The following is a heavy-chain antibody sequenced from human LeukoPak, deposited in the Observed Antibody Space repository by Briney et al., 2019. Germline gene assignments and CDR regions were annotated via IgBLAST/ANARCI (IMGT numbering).Heavy chain of an antibody. J-gene: IGHJ4*02. CDR2: IYYSGST. CDR3: ARGQYSGSCFDN. V-gene: IGHV4-59*01. Sequence: SETLSLTCTVSGGSISSYSWSWIRQPPGKGLEWIGYIYYSGSTNYNPSLKSRVTILVDTSKNQFSLKVSSVTAADTAVYYCARGQYSGSCFDNWGQGSLVTVSS. D-gene: IGHD1-26*01. CDR1: GGSISSYS.